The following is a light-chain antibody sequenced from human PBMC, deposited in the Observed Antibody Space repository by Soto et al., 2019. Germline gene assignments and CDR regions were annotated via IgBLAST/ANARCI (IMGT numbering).Light chain of an antibody. CDR2: SAS. CDR1: QYISIW. CDR3: QQGRTSPFS. V-gene: IGKV1D-12*01. Sequence: DIQMTQSPSFVSASLGDRVTLTCRASQYISIWLAWYQQRLGEAPRLLIFSASTLKNGVPARFSGSGSGTDFTLTISCLQPEDVATYYCQQGRTSPFSFGPGTKV. J-gene: IGKJ3*01.